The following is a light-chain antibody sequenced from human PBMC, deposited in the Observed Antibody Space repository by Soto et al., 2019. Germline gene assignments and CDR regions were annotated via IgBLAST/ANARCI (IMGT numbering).Light chain of an antibody. CDR3: SSYSTTNILV. CDR1: SSDVGAYEH. CDR2: DVN. Sequence: QSVLTQPAAVSGSPGQSVTISCTGASSDVGAYEHVPWYQQHPGRAPKLILYDVNNRPSGVSNHFSGSKSGNTASLVISGLQANDEADYYCSSYSTTNILVFGSGTKVTVL. J-gene: IGLJ1*01. V-gene: IGLV2-14*03.